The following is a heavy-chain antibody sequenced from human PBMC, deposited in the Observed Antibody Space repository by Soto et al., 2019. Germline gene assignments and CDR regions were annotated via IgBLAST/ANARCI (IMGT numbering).Heavy chain of an antibody. CDR1: GFTFSSYA. J-gene: IGHJ4*02. D-gene: IGHD3-22*01. CDR2: ISGSGGST. Sequence: GGSLRLSCAASGFTFSSYAMSWVRQAPGKGLEWVSAISGSGGSTYYADSVKGRFTISRDNSKNTLYLQMNSLRAEDTAVYYCAKMKRKNPYYYDSSGYYPEDYWGQGTLVTVSS. CDR3: AKMKRKNPYYYDSSGYYPEDY. V-gene: IGHV3-23*01.